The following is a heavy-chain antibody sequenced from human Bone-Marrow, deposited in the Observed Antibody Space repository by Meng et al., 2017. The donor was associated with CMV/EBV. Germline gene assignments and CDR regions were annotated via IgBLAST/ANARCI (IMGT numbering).Heavy chain of an antibody. J-gene: IGHJ6*02. V-gene: IGHV3-23*03. D-gene: IGHD2-2*01. CDR2: IYSGGSST. CDR1: EFTFSSYA. CDR3: AKDPLDSEYQLSGYYGMDV. Sequence: GESLKISCAASEFTFSSYAMSWVRQAPGKGLEWVSVIYSGGSSTYYADSVKGRFTISRDNSKNTLYLQMNSLRAEDTAVYYCAKDPLDSEYQLSGYYGMDVWGQGTTVTVSS.